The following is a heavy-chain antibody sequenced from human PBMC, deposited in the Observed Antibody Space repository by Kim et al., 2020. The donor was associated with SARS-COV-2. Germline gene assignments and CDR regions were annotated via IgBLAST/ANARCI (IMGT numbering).Heavy chain of an antibody. V-gene: IGHV3-23*01. D-gene: IGHD1-1*01. Sequence: GGSLRLSCAASGFTFHSYAMTWVRQAPGKGLEWVSIISGSGRSTEYADAVKGRFTVSRDLSNLYLEMKSLRVEDTAVYFCVKSTRGWNGWIDFWGQG. CDR2: ISGSGRST. J-gene: IGHJ4*02. CDR3: VKSTRGWNGWIDF. CDR1: GFTFHSYA.